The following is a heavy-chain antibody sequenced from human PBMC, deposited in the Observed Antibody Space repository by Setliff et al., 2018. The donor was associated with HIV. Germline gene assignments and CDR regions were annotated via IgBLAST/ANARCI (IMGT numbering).Heavy chain of an antibody. J-gene: IGHJ4*02. CDR1: GYTFTAYG. CDR2: ISSINGNT. V-gene: IGHV1-18*01. CDR3: ARGTINNYFDY. Sequence: ASVKVSCKTSGYTFTAYGINWVRQAPGQGLEWMGGISSINGNTNYAQKFQGKVTMTTDTFTNTAYMELRSLRSDDTAVYYCARGTINNYFDYWGQGTLVTVSS.